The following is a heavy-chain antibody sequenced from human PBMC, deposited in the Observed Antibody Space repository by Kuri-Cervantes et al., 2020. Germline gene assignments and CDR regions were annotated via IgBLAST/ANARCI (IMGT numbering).Heavy chain of an antibody. J-gene: IGHJ6*02. CDR2: IWYDGSNK. D-gene: IGHD3-10*01. CDR3: ARVADYYGSGSQHYYYYYGMDV. CDR1: GFTFSSYG. V-gene: IGHV3-30*19. Sequence: GESLKISCAASGFTFSSYGMHWVRQAPGKGLEWVAVIWYDGSNKYYADSVKGRFTISRDNSKNTLYLQMNSLRAEDTAVYYCARVADYYGSGSQHYYYYYGMDVWGQGTTVTVSS.